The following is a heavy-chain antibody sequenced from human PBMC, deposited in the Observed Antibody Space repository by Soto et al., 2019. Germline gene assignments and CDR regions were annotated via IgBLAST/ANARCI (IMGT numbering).Heavy chain of an antibody. V-gene: IGHV3-7*03. CDR2: IKQDGSEK. D-gene: IGHD3-22*01. CDR3: ARAQYYYDSSGYVDY. J-gene: IGHJ4*02. CDR1: GFTFSSYW. Sequence: GGSLRLSCAASGFTFSSYWMSWVRQAPGKGLEWVANIKQDGSEKYYVDSVKGRFTISRDNAKNSLYLQMNSLRAEDTAVYYCARAQYYYDSSGYVDYWGQGTLVTVSS.